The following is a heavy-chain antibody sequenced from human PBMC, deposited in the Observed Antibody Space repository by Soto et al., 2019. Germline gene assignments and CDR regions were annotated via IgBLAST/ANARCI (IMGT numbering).Heavy chain of an antibody. V-gene: IGHV4-39*01. CDR3: ARRPDFRDHGWFDP. J-gene: IGHJ5*02. Sequence: SSETLSLTCTVSGGSIISTFYYWGWLRQPPGRGLEWIANIHYSGETHYSPSLKSRVAISVDTSKSQFSLTLDSATAADTAVYYCARRPDFRDHGWFDPWGQGILVTVSS. CDR2: IHYSGET. CDR1: GGSIISTFYY. D-gene: IGHD4-17*01.